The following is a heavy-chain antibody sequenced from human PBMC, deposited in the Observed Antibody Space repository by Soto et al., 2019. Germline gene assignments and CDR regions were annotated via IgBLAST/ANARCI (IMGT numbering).Heavy chain of an antibody. CDR1: GYTFTSYA. J-gene: IGHJ6*02. D-gene: IGHD5-18*01. CDR2: INAGNGNT. Sequence: ASVKVSCKASGYTFTSYAMHWVRQAPGQRLEWMGWINAGNGNTKYSQKFQGRVTITRDTSASTAYMELSSLRSEDTAVYYCARGVDTTSYYYYGMDVWGQGTTVTVSS. CDR3: ARGVDTTSYYYYGMDV. V-gene: IGHV1-3*01.